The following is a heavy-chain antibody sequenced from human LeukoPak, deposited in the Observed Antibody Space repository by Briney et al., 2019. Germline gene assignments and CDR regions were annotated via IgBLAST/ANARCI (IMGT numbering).Heavy chain of an antibody. V-gene: IGHV3-74*01. CDR2: INTDGSST. CDR1: GFDFSSYW. Sequence: GGSLRLSCAASGFDFSSYWMHWVRQAPGKGLVWVSRINTDGSSTSYADSVKGRFTISRDNAKNSLYLQMNSLRAEDTAVYYCARHGGDLNDNGWSGDYYMGVWGQGTTVHVSS. CDR3: ARHGGDLNDNGWSGDYYMGV. J-gene: IGHJ6*03. D-gene: IGHD3-3*01.